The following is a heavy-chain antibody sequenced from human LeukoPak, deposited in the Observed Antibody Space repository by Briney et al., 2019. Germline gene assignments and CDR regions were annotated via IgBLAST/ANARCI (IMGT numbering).Heavy chain of an antibody. Sequence: SETLSLTCTVSGGSISSYYWGWIRQPPGKGLEWIGSIYYSGSTYYNPSLKSRVTISVDTSKNQFSLKLSSVTAADTAVYYCARHPSSYYYDSSDRRGRDAFDIWSQGTMVTVSS. D-gene: IGHD3-22*01. V-gene: IGHV4-39*01. CDR1: GGSISSYY. J-gene: IGHJ3*02. CDR2: IYYSGST. CDR3: ARHPSSYYYDSSDRRGRDAFDI.